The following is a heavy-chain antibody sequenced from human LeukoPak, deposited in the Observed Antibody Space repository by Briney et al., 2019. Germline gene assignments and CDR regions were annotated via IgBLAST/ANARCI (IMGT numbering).Heavy chain of an antibody. V-gene: IGHV1-69*06. J-gene: IGHJ5*02. Sequence: SVKVSCKASGGTFSSYAISWVRQAPGQGLEWMGGIIPIFGTANYAQKFQGRVTITADKSTSTAYMELSSLRSEDTAVYYCARVFPPINGYGSGSYSFLGSLDPWGQGTLVTVSS. D-gene: IGHD3-10*01. CDR2: IIPIFGTA. CDR1: GGTFSSYA. CDR3: ARVFPPINGYGSGSYSFLGSLDP.